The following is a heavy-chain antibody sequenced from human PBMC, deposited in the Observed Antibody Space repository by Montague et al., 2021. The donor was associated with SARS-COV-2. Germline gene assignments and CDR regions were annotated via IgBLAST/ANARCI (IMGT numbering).Heavy chain of an antibody. CDR2: IFGGGGT. Sequence: SLRLSCAGSGFNISRNYMNWVRQAPGKGLEWVSVIFGGGGTDYADSVKGRFAISRHNSKTTVYLQMNSLRPEDTAVYYCARGVAARNWGPGTLVTVSS. V-gene: IGHV3-53*04. CDR1: GFNISRNY. D-gene: IGHD6-13*01. CDR3: ARGVAARN. J-gene: IGHJ4*02.